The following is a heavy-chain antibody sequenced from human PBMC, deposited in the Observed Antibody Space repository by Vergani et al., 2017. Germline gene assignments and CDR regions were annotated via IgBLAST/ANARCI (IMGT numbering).Heavy chain of an antibody. CDR3: ARGDYYGSGSSLVYYYYGMDV. Sequence: QVQLQESGPGLVKPSQTLSLTCTVSGGSISSGGYYWSWIRQHPGKGLEWIGYIYYSGSTYYNPSLTSRVTISVDTSKNQFSLKLSSVTAADTAVYYCARGDYYGSGSSLVYYYYGMDVWGQGTTVTVSS. J-gene: IGHJ6*02. V-gene: IGHV4-31*03. D-gene: IGHD3-10*01. CDR2: IYYSGST. CDR1: GGSISSGGYY.